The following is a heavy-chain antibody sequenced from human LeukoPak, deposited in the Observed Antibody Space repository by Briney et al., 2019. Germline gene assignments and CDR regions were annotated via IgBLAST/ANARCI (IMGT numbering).Heavy chain of an antibody. CDR1: GFTFSSYV. CDR3: ATEGKTRTWNYYQAKPVY. J-gene: IGHJ4*02. V-gene: IGHV3-30*04. Sequence: GRSLRLSCAASGFTFSSYVMHWVRQAPGKGLEWVAIISYDGSNEYYADSVKGRFTISRDNSKNTLYLQMNSLRAEDTAVYYCATEGKTRTWNYYQAKPVYWGQGTLVTVSS. CDR2: ISYDGSNE. D-gene: IGHD1-7*01.